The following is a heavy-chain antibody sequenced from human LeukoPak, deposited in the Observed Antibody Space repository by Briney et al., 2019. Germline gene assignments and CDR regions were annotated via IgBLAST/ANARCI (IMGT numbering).Heavy chain of an antibody. D-gene: IGHD3-10*01. J-gene: IGHJ6*02. CDR1: GFTVSTNF. V-gene: IGHV3-53*01. CDR2: IGSGGTT. CDR3: ARVWYGELKVDV. Sequence: GGSLRLSCVVSGFTVSTNFMSWVRQAPGKGLEWVSTIIGSGGTTYYADSVKGRFTISRDNSKNTLSLQMNSLRAEDTAVYYCARVWYGELKVDVWGQGTTVTVSS.